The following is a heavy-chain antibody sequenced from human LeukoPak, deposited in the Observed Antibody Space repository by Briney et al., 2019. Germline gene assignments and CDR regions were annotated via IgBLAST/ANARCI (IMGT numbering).Heavy chain of an antibody. CDR2: IYYSGST. J-gene: IGHJ5*01. V-gene: IGHV4-61*01. CDR1: GGSISSGSYY. D-gene: IGHD4-17*01. CDR3: ARGQAVTDS. Sequence: SETLSLTCSVSGGSISSGSYYWSWIRQPPGKGLEWIGYIYYSGSTNYNPSLKSRVTISVDTSKNQFSLKLSSVTAADTAVYYCARGQAVTDSWGQGTLVTVSS.